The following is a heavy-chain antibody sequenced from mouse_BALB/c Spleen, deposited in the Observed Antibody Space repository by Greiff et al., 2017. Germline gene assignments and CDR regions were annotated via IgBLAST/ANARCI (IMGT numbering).Heavy chain of an antibody. CDR2: IYPGNGDT. J-gene: IGHJ3*01. V-gene: IGHV1-12*01. CDR3: ARDYDSSWFAY. CDR1: GYTFTSYN. Sequence: LQQSGAELVKPGASVKMSCKASGYTFTSYNMHWVKQTPGQGLEWIGAIYPGNGDTSYNQKFKGKATLTADKSSSTAYMQLSSLTSEDSAVYYCARDYDSSWFAYWGQGTLVTVSA. D-gene: IGHD2-4*01.